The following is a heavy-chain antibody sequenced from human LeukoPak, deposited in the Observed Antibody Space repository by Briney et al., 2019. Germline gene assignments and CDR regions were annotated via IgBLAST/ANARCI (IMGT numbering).Heavy chain of an antibody. D-gene: IGHD3-10*01. Sequence: GGSLRLSCAASGFTFSTYGMRWVRQAPGKGLEWVTFIQYDGTNKYYADSVKGRFTISRDNSKNTVFLHMSSLRTEDTAVYYCARSLTMVRAYDYWGQGTLVTVSS. V-gene: IGHV3-30*02. J-gene: IGHJ4*02. CDR2: IQYDGTNK. CDR3: ARSLTMVRAYDY. CDR1: GFTFSTYG.